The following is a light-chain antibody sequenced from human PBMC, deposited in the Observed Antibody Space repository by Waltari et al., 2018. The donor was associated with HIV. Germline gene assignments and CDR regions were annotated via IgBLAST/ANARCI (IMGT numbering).Light chain of an antibody. Sequence: QAVLTQPSSLSASPGASASLTCTLRSGITVGIYTTKWYRQKPGRPPQYLPRYKSDSDKPQGSAGPSRFSGSKDASANAGILLISGLRSEDEADYYCMIWYSSAGVFGGGTKLTVL. CDR1: SGITVGIYT. CDR2: YKSDSDK. J-gene: IGLJ3*02. V-gene: IGLV5-45*02. CDR3: MIWYSSAGV.